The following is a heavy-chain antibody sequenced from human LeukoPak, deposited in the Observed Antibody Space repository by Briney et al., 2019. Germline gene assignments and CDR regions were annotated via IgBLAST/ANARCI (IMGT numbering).Heavy chain of an antibody. CDR3: ARREHSLSNWFDP. Sequence: GESLKISCKGSGYSFTSYWIGWVRQMPGKGLEWMGIIYPGDSDTRYSPFFQGQVTISADKSISTAYLQWSSLKASDTAVYYCARREHSLSNWFDPWGQGTLVTVSS. D-gene: IGHD6-6*01. CDR1: GYSFTSYW. J-gene: IGHJ5*02. CDR2: IYPGDSDT. V-gene: IGHV5-51*01.